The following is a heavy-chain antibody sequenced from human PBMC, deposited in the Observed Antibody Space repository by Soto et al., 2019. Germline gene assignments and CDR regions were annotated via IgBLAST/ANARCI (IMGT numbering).Heavy chain of an antibody. J-gene: IGHJ5*02. D-gene: IGHD6-13*01. CDR3: ARDQGVAAAGITWFDP. V-gene: IGHV4-4*07. CDR2: IHSSGST. Sequence: SETLSLTCTVSGASMNGYHWSWIRQPAGKGLEWIGHIHSSGSTNYNPSLKSRVTMSVDTSKNQFSLRLMSLTAADTAVYYCARDQGVAAAGITWFDPWGQGSLVTVSS. CDR1: GASMNGYH.